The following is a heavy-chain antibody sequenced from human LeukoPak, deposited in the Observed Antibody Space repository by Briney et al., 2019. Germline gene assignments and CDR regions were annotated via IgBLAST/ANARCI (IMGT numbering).Heavy chain of an antibody. V-gene: IGHV3-48*01. CDR1: GFAFSSYS. Sequence: GGSLRLSCAASGFAFSSYSMNWVRQAPGRGLEWISYISSGSRTIYYADSVKGRFTISRDNSKNTLYLQMTSLRAEDTALYYCAKGRGSSGWYDWGQGTLVTVSS. D-gene: IGHD6-19*01. CDR3: AKGRGSSGWYD. CDR2: ISSGSRTI. J-gene: IGHJ4*02.